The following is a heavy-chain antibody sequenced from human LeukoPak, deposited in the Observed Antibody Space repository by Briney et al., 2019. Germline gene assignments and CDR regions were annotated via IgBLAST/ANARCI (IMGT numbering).Heavy chain of an antibody. D-gene: IGHD3-10*01. J-gene: IGHJ4*02. CDR3: ARVVLLWFGELSHFDY. CDR2: IYSGGST. CDR1: GFTVSSNY. V-gene: IGHV3-53*04. Sequence: GGSLRLSCAASGFTVSSNYMSWVRQAPGKGLEWVSVIYSGGSTYYADSVKGRFTISRHSSKNTLYLQMNSLRAEDTAVYYCARVVLLWFGELSHFDYWGQGTLVTVSS.